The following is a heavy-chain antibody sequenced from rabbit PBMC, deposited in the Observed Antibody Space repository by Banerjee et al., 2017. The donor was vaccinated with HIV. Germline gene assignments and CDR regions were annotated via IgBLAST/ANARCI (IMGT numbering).Heavy chain of an antibody. CDR2: IYTGSGST. V-gene: IGHV1S40*01. J-gene: IGHJ4*01. CDR1: GFSFSSGYD. CDR3: ARTDTNYYTGFDL. Sequence: QSLEESGGDLVKLEGSLTLTCKASGFSFSSGYDMCWVRQAPGKGLEWIACIYTGSGSTYYASWVNGRFTISKTSTTVDLKMTSLTAADTATYFCARTDTNYYTGFDLWGQGTLVTVS. D-gene: IGHD8-1*01.